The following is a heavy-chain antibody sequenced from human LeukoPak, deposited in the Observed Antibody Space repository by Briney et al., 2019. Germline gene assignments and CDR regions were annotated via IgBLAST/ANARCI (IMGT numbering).Heavy chain of an antibody. CDR3: TKEGATGSRYNFDY. J-gene: IGHJ4*02. D-gene: IGHD2-15*01. Sequence: PGGSLRLSCAASGFTFLSHGMHWVRQAPGKGLEWVAVISDDGRTEYYADSVKGRFTISRDDSKNTVSLQMNSLRDDDTAVFYCTKEGATGSRYNFDYWGQGTLVTVSS. V-gene: IGHV3-30*18. CDR1: GFTFLSHG. CDR2: ISDDGRTE.